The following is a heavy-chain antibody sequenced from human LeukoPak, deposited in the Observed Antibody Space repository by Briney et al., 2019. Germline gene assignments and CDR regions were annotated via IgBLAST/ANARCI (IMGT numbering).Heavy chain of an antibody. CDR3: ARGPRSYGDYFDY. Sequence: GGSLRLSCAASRFTFSSYEMNWVRQAPGKGLEGVSYISSSATTILYADSVKGRFTISRDNAKNSLYLQMNSLRAEDTAIYYCARGPRSYGDYFDYWGQGTLVTVSS. CDR2: ISSSATTI. J-gene: IGHJ4*02. V-gene: IGHV3-48*03. D-gene: IGHD4-17*01. CDR1: RFTFSSYE.